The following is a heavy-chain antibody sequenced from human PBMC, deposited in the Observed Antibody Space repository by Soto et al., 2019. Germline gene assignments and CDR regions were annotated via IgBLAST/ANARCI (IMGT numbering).Heavy chain of an antibody. Sequence: GGSLRLSCAASGFTFSSYAMHWVRQTPGKGLEWVAVISYDGDNKYYADSVRGRFTISRDNSDNTLSLQMNNLRGEDTAVYYCARGGYSYGYNTYYNYAMDVWGQGTTVTV. J-gene: IGHJ6*02. D-gene: IGHD5-18*01. CDR2: ISYDGDNK. V-gene: IGHV3-30-3*01. CDR1: GFTFSSYA. CDR3: ARGGYSYGYNTYYNYAMDV.